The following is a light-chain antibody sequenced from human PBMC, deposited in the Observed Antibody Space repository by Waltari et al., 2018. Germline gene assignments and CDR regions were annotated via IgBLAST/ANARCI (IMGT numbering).Light chain of an antibody. CDR2: EGN. CDR3: CSYVGGTSWV. CDR1: SSDVGNFLL. V-gene: IGLV2-23*01. Sequence: QSALTQPASVSGSPGQSISISCTGSSSDVGNFLLLSWYQQHPGKAPKVIIYEGNKRPPGLSDRFSGSKSGNTASLTISGLQPDDEADYYCCSYVGGTSWVFGGGTKLTVL. J-gene: IGLJ3*02.